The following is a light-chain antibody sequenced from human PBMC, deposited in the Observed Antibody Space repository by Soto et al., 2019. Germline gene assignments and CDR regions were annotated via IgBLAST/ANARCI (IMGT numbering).Light chain of an antibody. CDR2: EVI. CDR1: SRDVGGYDY. J-gene: IGLJ1*01. Sequence: QSALTQPASVSGSPGQSITISCIGTSRDVGGYDYVSWYQQNPGKAPKLIIYEVITRPSGVSSRFSGSKSGNTASLTISGLQAEDEADYYCSSYTSDSTHVFGSGTKLTVL. V-gene: IGLV2-14*01. CDR3: SSYTSDSTHV.